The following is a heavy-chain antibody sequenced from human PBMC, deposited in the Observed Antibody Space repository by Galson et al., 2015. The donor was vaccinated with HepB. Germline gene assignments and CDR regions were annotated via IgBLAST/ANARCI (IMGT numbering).Heavy chain of an antibody. Sequence: SETLSLTCAVYGGSFSGYYWSWIRQPPGKGLEWIGEINHSGSTNYNPSLKSRVTISVDTSKNQFSLKLSSVTAADTAVYYCAREDYYDSSGSYWYFDLWGRGTLVTVSS. V-gene: IGHV4-34*01. CDR3: AREDYYDSSGSYWYFDL. CDR2: INHSGST. D-gene: IGHD3-22*01. CDR1: GGSFSGYY. J-gene: IGHJ2*01.